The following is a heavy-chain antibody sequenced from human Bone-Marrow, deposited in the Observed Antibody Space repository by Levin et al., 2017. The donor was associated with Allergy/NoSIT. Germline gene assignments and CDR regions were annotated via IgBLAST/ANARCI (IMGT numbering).Heavy chain of an antibody. CDR2: IIPIIGST. J-gene: IGHJ4*02. Sequence: GGSLRLSCKASGGTFGSYTLGWVRQAPGQGLEYMGGIIPIIGSTNYAQKFRGRVAITADESTSTAYMELSSLTSGDTAVYYCVRGGDSCSGGACYFDSWGQGTLVTVSS. V-gene: IGHV1-69*01. CDR3: VRGGDSCSGGACYFDS. D-gene: IGHD2-15*01. CDR1: GGTFGSYT.